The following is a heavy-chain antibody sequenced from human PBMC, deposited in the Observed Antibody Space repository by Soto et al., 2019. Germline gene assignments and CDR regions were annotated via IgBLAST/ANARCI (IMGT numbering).Heavy chain of an antibody. CDR1: GFTFSGSS. V-gene: IGHV3-73*01. D-gene: IGHD6-13*01. J-gene: IGHJ6*02. CDR2: IRGKTDTYAT. Sequence: GGSLRLSCAASGFTFSGSSMHWVRQASGKGLEWVGRIRGKTDTYATAYAAPVRGRFTISRDDSKNTAYLQMNSLKTEDTAVYFCTKRIGAYAMDVWGQGTTVTVPS. CDR3: TKRIGAYAMDV.